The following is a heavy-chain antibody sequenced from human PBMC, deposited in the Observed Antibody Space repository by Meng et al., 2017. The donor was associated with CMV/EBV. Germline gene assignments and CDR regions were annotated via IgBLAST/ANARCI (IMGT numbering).Heavy chain of an antibody. CDR3: AHSQDSGTFPVVYFDY. Sequence: RKRGEGEGRKRQERGKAQERKEKIKWKDDKRKRKKMKSRHTITKETTKNQVVLTMTNMDPVDTATYYCAHSQDSGTFPVVYFDYWGQGTLVTVSS. V-gene: IGHV2-5*01. J-gene: IGHJ4*02. CDR2: IKWKDDK. CDR1: RKRGEG. D-gene: IGHD1-26*01.